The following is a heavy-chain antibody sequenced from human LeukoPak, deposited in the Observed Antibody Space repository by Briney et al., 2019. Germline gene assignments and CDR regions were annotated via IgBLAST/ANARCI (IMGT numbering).Heavy chain of an antibody. J-gene: IGHJ3*02. Sequence: GGSLKLSCAASGFTFSSYWMSWVRQAPGKGLEWVASIKQDGSEKYYVDSVKGRFTISRDNAKNSLYLQMNSLRAEDTAVYYCARDVHCSGGSCYPDAFDIWGQGTMVTVSS. D-gene: IGHD2-15*01. CDR3: ARDVHCSGGSCYPDAFDI. V-gene: IGHV3-7*01. CDR1: GFTFSSYW. CDR2: IKQDGSEK.